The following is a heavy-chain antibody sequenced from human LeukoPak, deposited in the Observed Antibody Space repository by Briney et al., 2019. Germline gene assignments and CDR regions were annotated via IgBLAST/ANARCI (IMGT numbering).Heavy chain of an antibody. CDR1: GFTFSSYS. J-gene: IGHJ6*03. CDR3: ARVRSRGYCSSTSCYMDV. D-gene: IGHD2-2*01. Sequence: PGGSLRLSCAASGFTFSSYSMNWVRQAPGKGLEWVSSISSSSSYIYYADSVKGRLTIYRDNAKNSLYLQMNSLRAEDTAAYYCARVRSRGYCSSTSCYMDVWGKGTTVTVSS. CDR2: ISSSSSYI. V-gene: IGHV3-21*01.